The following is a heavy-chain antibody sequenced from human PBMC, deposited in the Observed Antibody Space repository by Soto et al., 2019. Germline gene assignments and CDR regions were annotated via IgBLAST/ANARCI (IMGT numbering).Heavy chain of an antibody. Sequence: QVPLVQSGAEVRKPGSSVKVSCKASGGTFSRFAISWVRQAPGQGLEWIGQFVPSSDTASYAQRFQDRVTITADEGTTTADVELRSLRYGDTAVYYCARVVAPYAHSNREVDDWGQGTLVTVSS. D-gene: IGHD2-2*01. V-gene: IGHV1-69*01. J-gene: IGHJ4*02. CDR3: ARVVAPYAHSNREVDD. CDR2: FVPSSDTA. CDR1: GGTFSRFA.